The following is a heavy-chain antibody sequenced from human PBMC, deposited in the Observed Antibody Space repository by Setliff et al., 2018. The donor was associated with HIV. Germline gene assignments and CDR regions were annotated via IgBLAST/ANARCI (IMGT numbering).Heavy chain of an antibody. D-gene: IGHD6-13*01. Sequence: SETLSLTCTVSGGSISSSSYFWGWIRQPPGKGLEWLGNIGNIYYGGTTYYNPSLKGRITISVFTSSQQLSLTLTSVTPADTAVYYCARLRAAGTVHYFDPWGQGTPVTVS. V-gene: IGHV4-39*01. CDR1: GGSISSSSYF. J-gene: IGHJ5*02. CDR2: IYYGGTT. CDR3: ARLRAAGTVHYFDP.